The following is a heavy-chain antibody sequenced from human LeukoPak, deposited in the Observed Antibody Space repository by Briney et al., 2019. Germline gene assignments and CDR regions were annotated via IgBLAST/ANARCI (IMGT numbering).Heavy chain of an antibody. CDR3: ATVAVIRGVTYFDY. CDR2: LFYSGST. V-gene: IGHV4-59*01. J-gene: IGHJ4*02. Sequence: SETLSLTCTVSGGSISSYYWSWIRQPPGKGLEWIAYLFYSGSTDYNPSLESQVTISVDTSKNQFSLKLRSVTAADTAVYYCATVAVIRGVTYFDYWGQGTLVTVSS. D-gene: IGHD3-10*01. CDR1: GGSISSYY.